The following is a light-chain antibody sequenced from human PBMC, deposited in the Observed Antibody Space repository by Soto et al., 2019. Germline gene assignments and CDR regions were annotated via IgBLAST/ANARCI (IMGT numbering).Light chain of an antibody. CDR3: CSYTSANTFV. CDR2: EVS. Sequence: QSVLTQPVSVSGSPGQSITISCTGTSSDVGGYNYVSWYQHHPGKAPKFMIYEVSNRPSGVSNRFSGSKSGNTASLTISGLQAEDEADYYCCSYTSANTFVFGTGTKVTVL. V-gene: IGLV2-14*01. J-gene: IGLJ1*01. CDR1: SSDVGGYNY.